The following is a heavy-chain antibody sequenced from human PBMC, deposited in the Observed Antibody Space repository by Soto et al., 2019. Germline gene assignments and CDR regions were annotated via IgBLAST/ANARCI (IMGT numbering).Heavy chain of an antibody. CDR1: GYTFTGYY. CDR2: INPNSGGT. CDR3: ARDGSSSWYYYYYGMDV. D-gene: IGHD6-13*01. V-gene: IGHV1-2*04. Sequence: ASVKVSCKASGYTFTGYYMHWVRQAPGQGLEWMGWINPNSGGTNYAQKFQGWVTMTRDTSISTAYMELSRLRSDDTAVYYCARDGSSSWYYYYYGMDVWGQGTTVTVSS. J-gene: IGHJ6*02.